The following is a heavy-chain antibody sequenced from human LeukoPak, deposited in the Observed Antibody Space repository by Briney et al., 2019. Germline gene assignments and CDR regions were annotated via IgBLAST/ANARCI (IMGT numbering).Heavy chain of an antibody. CDR1: SDSISSGDYY. Sequence: PSETLSLTCTVSSDSISSGDYYWGWIRQPAGTGLEFIGYINKKGGTFYNPPLKSRVSISINTSKNQFSLKLTSVTAADTAVYFCAREHKSYGDYPYYFDSWGQGTLVTVSS. V-gene: IGHV4-30-4*01. CDR3: AREHKSYGDYPYYFDS. J-gene: IGHJ4*02. D-gene: IGHD4-17*01. CDR2: INKKGGT.